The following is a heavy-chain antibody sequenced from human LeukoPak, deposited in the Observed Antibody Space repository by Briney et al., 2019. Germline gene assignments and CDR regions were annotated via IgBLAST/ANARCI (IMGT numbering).Heavy chain of an antibody. V-gene: IGHV4-39*07. Sequence: SETLSLTCTVSGGSISSSSYYWGWIRQPPGKGLEWIGSIYYSGSTYYNPSLKSRVTISVDTSKNQFSLKLSSVTAADTAVYYCARASGQPKVVIFDIWGQGTMVTVSS. CDR2: IYYSGST. D-gene: IGHD3-22*01. J-gene: IGHJ3*02. CDR3: ARASGQPKVVIFDI. CDR1: GGSISSSSYY.